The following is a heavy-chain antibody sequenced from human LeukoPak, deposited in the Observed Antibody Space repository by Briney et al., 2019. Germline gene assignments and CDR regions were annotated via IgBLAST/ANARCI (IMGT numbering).Heavy chain of an antibody. CDR2: ISAYNGNT. CDR3: ARDLVVVVPAAMSHYYYYGMDV. CDR1: GYTXISYG. Sequence: ASVKVSCKASGYTXISYGISWVRQAPGQGLEWMGWISAYNGNTNYAQKLQGRVTMTTDTSTSTAYMELRSLRSDDTAVYYCARDLVVVVPAAMSHYYYYGMDVWGQGTTVTVSS. V-gene: IGHV1-18*01. D-gene: IGHD2-2*01. J-gene: IGHJ6*02.